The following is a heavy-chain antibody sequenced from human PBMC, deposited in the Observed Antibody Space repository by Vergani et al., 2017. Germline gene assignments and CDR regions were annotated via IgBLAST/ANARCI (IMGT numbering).Heavy chain of an antibody. CDR3: ARGVRGVIMLTYYYYGIDV. D-gene: IGHD3-10*01. CDR1: GGTFSSYA. J-gene: IGHJ6*02. V-gene: IGHV1-69*17. CDR2: IIPIFGIA. Sequence: QVQLVQSGAEVKKPGSSVKVSCKASGGTFSSYAISWVRQAPGQGLEWMGGIIPIFGIANYAQKFQGRVTITADKSTSTAYMELSSLRSEDTAVYYCARGVRGVIMLTYYYYGIDVWGQGTTVTVSS.